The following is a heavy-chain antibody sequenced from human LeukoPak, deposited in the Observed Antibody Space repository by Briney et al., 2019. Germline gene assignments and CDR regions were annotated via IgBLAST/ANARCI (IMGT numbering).Heavy chain of an antibody. CDR1: GFTFSSYS. V-gene: IGHV3-7*01. D-gene: IGHD3-10*01. Sequence: GGSLRLSCAASGFTFSSYSMNWVRQAPGKGLEWVANIKQDGSEKYYVDSVKGRFTISRDNAKNSLYLQMNSLRAEDTAVYYCAREASYGSGSYYPPYYYYGMDVWGQGTTVTVSS. CDR2: IKQDGSEK. J-gene: IGHJ6*02. CDR3: AREASYGSGSYYPPYYYYGMDV.